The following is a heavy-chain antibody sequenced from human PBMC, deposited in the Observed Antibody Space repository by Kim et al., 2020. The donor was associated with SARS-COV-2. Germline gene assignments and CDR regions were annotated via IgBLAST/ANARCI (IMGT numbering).Heavy chain of an antibody. CDR2: IRNKAYGGTT. CDR3: TRDGRDLWFGEFRPYYYYGMDV. Sequence: GGSLRLSCTASGFTFGDYAMSWFGQAPGKGLEWVGFIRNKAYGGTTEYAASVKGRFTISRDDSKSIAYLQMNSLKTEDTAVYYCTRDGRDLWFGEFRPYYYYGMDVWGQGTTVTVSS. V-gene: IGHV3-49*03. D-gene: IGHD3-10*01. J-gene: IGHJ6*02. CDR1: GFTFGDYA.